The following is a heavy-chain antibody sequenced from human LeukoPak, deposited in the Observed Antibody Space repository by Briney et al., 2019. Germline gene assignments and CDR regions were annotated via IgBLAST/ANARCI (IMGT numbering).Heavy chain of an antibody. J-gene: IGHJ3*02. CDR3: ARPITYITGTTFAFDI. V-gene: IGHV5-51*01. Sequence: GESLKISCKGSGYSFTSYWIGWVRQMPGKGLEWMGIIYPGDSDTRHSPSFQGQVTISADKSISTAYLQWSSLKASDTAMYYCARPITYITGTTFAFDIWGQGTMVTVSS. CDR2: IYPGDSDT. D-gene: IGHD1-20*01. CDR1: GYSFTSYW.